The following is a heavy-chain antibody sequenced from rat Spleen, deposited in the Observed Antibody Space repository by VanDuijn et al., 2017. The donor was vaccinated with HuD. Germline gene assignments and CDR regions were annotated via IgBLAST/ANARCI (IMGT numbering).Heavy chain of an antibody. CDR1: GFTFSDHA. Sequence: EVQLVESGGGLVQPGDSLKLSCEASGFTFSDHAMAWVRQSPKKGLEWVATIIYDGTHTYYRDSVKGRFTISRDNTKTTLYLQMDSLRSEDTATYFCARLGGLRNWFAYWGQGTLVTVSS. V-gene: IGHV5-17*01. CDR2: IIYDGTHT. CDR3: ARLGGLRNWFAY. D-gene: IGHD4-3*01. J-gene: IGHJ3*01.